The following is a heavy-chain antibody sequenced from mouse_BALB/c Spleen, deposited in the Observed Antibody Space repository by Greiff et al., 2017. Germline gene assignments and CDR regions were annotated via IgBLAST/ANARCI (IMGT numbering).Heavy chain of an antibody. Sequence: QVQLQQSGAELAKPGASVKMSCKASGYTFTSYWMHWVKQRPGQGLEWIGYINPSTGYTEYNQKFKDKATLTADKSSSTAYMQLSSLTSEDSAVYYCARRISTTVVAPRAMDYWGQGTSVTVSS. V-gene: IGHV1-7*01. CDR1: GYTFTSYW. D-gene: IGHD1-1*01. CDR2: INPSTGYT. J-gene: IGHJ4*01. CDR3: ARRISTTVVAPRAMDY.